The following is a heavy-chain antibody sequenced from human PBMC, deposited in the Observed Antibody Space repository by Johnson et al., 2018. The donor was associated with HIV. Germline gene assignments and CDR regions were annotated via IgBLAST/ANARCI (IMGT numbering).Heavy chain of an antibody. CDR2: ITSSGTTI. J-gene: IGHJ3*02. CDR1: GFSFSDHY. V-gene: IGHV3-11*01. Sequence: VQVLESGGGLVQPGGSLRLSCAASGFSFSDHYMSWIRQAPGKGLECISYITSSGTTIYYADSVRGRFTISRDNSKNTLYLQMNSLRAEDTAVYYCASIQGGIWGQGTMVTVSS. D-gene: IGHD2-2*02. CDR3: ASIQGGI.